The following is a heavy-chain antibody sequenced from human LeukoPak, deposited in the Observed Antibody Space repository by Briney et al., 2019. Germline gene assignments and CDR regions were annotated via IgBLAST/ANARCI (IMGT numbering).Heavy chain of an antibody. CDR3: ARGGRYCSSTSCYQAGEIDY. V-gene: IGHV4-59*08. CDR1: GGSISSYY. Sequence: SETLSLTCTVAGGSISSYYWSWVRQAPGKGLEWIGYIYYSGSTNYNPSLKSRVTISVDTSKNQFSLKLSSVTAADTAVYYCARGGRYCSSTSCYQAGEIDYWGQGTLVTVSS. D-gene: IGHD2-2*01. CDR2: IYYSGST. J-gene: IGHJ4*02.